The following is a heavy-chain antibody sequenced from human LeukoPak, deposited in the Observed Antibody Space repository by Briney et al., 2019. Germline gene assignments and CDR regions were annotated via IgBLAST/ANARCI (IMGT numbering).Heavy chain of an antibody. CDR1: GYTFTSYY. D-gene: IGHD3-3*01. V-gene: IGHV1-46*01. Sequence: ASVTVSCKASGYTFTSYYMHWVRQAPGQGLEWMGIINPSGGSTSYAQKFQGRVTMTRDTSTSTVYMELSSLRSEDTAVYYCARDVRFLEWLSYNWFDPWGQGTLVTVSS. J-gene: IGHJ5*02. CDR2: INPSGGST. CDR3: ARDVRFLEWLSYNWFDP.